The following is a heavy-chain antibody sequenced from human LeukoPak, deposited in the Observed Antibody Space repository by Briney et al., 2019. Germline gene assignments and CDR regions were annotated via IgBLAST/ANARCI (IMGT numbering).Heavy chain of an antibody. CDR1: GFTVSSTY. Sequence: GGSLRLSCAASGFTVSSTYMSWVRQAPGKGLEWVSYISSSGSSIYYTDSVKGRFTISRDNAKNSLYLQMNSLRAEDTGVYYCARIWVAVLPADGMDVWGLGTTVTVSS. V-gene: IGHV3-11*04. D-gene: IGHD2-2*01. J-gene: IGHJ6*02. CDR2: ISSSGSSI. CDR3: ARIWVAVLPADGMDV.